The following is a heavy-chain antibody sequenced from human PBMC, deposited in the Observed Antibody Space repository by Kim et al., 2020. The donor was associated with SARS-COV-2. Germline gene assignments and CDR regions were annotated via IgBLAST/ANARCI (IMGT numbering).Heavy chain of an antibody. CDR2: MSTSSSTT. D-gene: IGHD2-21*01. V-gene: IGHV3-48*02. CDR1: GFTFSDYK. Sequence: GGSLRLSCAASGFTFSDYKMNWVRQAPGKGLEWVSYMSTSSSTTYYADSVKGRFTISRDSAKNSLYLQMNSLRDEDTAVYYCVRGDWDYLGQGTLVTVSS. J-gene: IGHJ4*02. CDR3: VRGDWDY.